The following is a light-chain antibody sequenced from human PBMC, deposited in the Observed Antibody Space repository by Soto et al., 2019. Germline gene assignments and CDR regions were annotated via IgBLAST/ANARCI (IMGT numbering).Light chain of an antibody. CDR1: SSDVGGYGY. CDR3: SSYSKTSPVI. Sequence: QSALTQPASMSGSPGQSITISCTGTSSDVGGYGYVSWYQQHPGKPPKLMIYDVSDRPSGVSNRFSGSKSGNTASLTISGLQAEDDADYYCSSYSKTSPVIFGGGTKSPS. CDR2: DVS. V-gene: IGLV2-14*03. J-gene: IGLJ2*01.